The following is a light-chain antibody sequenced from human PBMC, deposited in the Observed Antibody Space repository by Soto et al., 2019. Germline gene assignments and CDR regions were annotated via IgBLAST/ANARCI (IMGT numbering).Light chain of an antibody. Sequence: IQMTQSPSSLSASVGDRVTITCRASQPISNSLAWYQQKPGKVPKVLIYAASTLQSGVPSRFSGSGSGTDFTLTISSLQPEDVATYYCQKYNSASYTFGQGTKLEIK. V-gene: IGKV1-27*01. CDR3: QKYNSASYT. CDR1: QPISNS. CDR2: AAS. J-gene: IGKJ2*01.